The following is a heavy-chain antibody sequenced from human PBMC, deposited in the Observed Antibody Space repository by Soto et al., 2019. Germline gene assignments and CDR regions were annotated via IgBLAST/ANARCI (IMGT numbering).Heavy chain of an antibody. CDR1: GGSISRYY. Sequence: QVQLQESGPGLVKPSETLSLTCTVSGGSISRYYWSWIRQPPGKGLDWIGYIYYRGSTNYNPSLKSRLTISVDTSKNQISLKLSSVTSADTAVYYCARDPIQNYCSGGTCYYYYYMDLWGKGTTGTVS. CDR3: ARDPIQNYCSGGTCYYYYYMDL. D-gene: IGHD2-15*01. V-gene: IGHV4-59*01. J-gene: IGHJ6*03. CDR2: IYYRGST.